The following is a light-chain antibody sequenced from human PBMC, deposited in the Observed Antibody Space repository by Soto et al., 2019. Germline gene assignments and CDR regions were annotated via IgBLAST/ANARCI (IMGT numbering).Light chain of an antibody. CDR1: QSISSW. J-gene: IGKJ4*01. CDR3: QQYNSWLT. Sequence: DIQMTQSPSTLSASVGDRVTITCRASQSISSWLAWYQQKPGKAPKLLIYDASSLESGVPSRFGGSGSGTEFTLTISSLQPDDFATYYCQQYNSWLTFGGGTKVEIK. CDR2: DAS. V-gene: IGKV1-5*01.